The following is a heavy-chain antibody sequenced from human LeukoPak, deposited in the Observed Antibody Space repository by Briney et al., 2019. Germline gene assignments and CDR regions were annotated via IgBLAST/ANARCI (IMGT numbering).Heavy chain of an antibody. D-gene: IGHD4-17*01. CDR2: ISYDGSNK. V-gene: IGHV3-30*18. Sequence: GGSLRLSCAASGFTFSSYGMHWVRQAPGKGLEWVAVISYDGSNKYYADSVKGRFTISRDNSKNTLYLQMNSPRAEDTAVYYCAKVDGDYYYYGMDVWGKGTTVTVSS. CDR1: GFTFSSYG. CDR3: AKVDGDYYYYGMDV. J-gene: IGHJ6*04.